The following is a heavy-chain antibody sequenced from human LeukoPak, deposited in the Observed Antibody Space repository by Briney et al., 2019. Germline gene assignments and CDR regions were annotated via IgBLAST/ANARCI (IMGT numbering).Heavy chain of an antibody. CDR3: ASLSLRWSDY. CDR1: GFTFSNYG. D-gene: IGHD4-23*01. Sequence: GGSLRLSCAASGFTFSNYGMHWDRQAPGKGLEWVAVISYDGSTKYYADSVKGRFTISRDNSKNTLYLQMNSLRAEDTAVYYCASLSLRWSDYWGQGTLVTVSS. J-gene: IGHJ4*02. CDR2: ISYDGSTK. V-gene: IGHV3-30*03.